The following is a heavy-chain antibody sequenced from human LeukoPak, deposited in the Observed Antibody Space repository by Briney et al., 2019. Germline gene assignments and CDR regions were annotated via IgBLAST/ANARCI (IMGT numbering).Heavy chain of an antibody. J-gene: IGHJ4*02. Sequence: PGGSLRLSCAASGFTFSSYAMHWVRQAPGKGLEWVAVISYDGSNKYYADSVKGRFTISRDNSKNTLYLQMNSLRAEDTAVHYCARGPSSQFRTDYWGQGTLVTVSS. CDR3: ARGPSSQFRTDY. CDR1: GFTFSSYA. V-gene: IGHV3-30*04. CDR2: ISYDGSNK. D-gene: IGHD2-2*01.